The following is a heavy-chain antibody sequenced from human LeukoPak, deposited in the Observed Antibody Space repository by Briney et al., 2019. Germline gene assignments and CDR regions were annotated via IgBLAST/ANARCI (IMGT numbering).Heavy chain of an antibody. V-gene: IGHV1-8*01. Sequence: GASVKVSCKASGYTFTSYDINWVRQATGQGLEWMGWMNPNSGNTGYAQKFQGRVTMTRNTSICTAYMELSSLRSEDTAVYYCARVGYYDSSGYSPFDYWGQGTLVTVSS. CDR3: ARVGYYDSSGYSPFDY. D-gene: IGHD3-22*01. J-gene: IGHJ4*02. CDR2: MNPNSGNT. CDR1: GYTFTSYD.